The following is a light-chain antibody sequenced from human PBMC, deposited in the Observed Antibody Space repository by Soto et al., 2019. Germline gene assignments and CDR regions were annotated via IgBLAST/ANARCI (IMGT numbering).Light chain of an antibody. CDR1: SSDIGRYFH. CDR3: SSYEGSNSLL. Sequence: QSVLTQPPSASGSPGQSVTISCTGTSSDIGRYFHVSWYQQYPGKAPKLIIFEVYKRPSGVPDRFSGSRSGNTASLTVSGLQAEDEADYYCSSYEGSNSLLFGGGTKLTGL. J-gene: IGLJ2*01. CDR2: EVY. V-gene: IGLV2-8*01.